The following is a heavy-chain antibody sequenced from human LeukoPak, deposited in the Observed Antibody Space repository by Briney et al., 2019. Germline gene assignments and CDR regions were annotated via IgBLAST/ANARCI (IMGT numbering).Heavy chain of an antibody. CDR1: GYTFTSYY. Sequence: ASVKVSCKASGYTFTSYYMHWVRQAPGQGLEWMGIINPSGGSTSYAQKFQGRVTMTRDMSTSTAYMELRSLRSDDTAVYYCARGFPMTTVIKFDYWGQGTLVTVSS. CDR3: ARGFPMTTVIKFDY. V-gene: IGHV1-46*01. D-gene: IGHD4-23*01. CDR2: INPSGGST. J-gene: IGHJ4*02.